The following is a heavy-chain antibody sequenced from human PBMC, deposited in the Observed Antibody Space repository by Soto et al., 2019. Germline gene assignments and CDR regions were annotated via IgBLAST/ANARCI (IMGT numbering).Heavy chain of an antibody. CDR3: ARDTMLAY. D-gene: IGHD3-10*02. J-gene: IGHJ4*02. V-gene: IGHV1-46*04. Sequence: ASVKVSCKASGFTFTNYGISWVRQAPGQGLEWMGIINTTGGGTSYAQKLQGRVTMTRDTSTSTVYMELSSLRSEDTAVYYCARDTMLAYWGQGTLVTVSS. CDR2: INTTGGGT. CDR1: GFTFTNYG.